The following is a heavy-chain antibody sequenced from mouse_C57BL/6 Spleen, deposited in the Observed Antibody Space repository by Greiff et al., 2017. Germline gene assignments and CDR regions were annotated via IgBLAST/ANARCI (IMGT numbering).Heavy chain of an antibody. J-gene: IGHJ3*01. D-gene: IGHD2-3*01. CDR1: GYTFTSDW. V-gene: IGHV1-69*01. CDR2: IDPSDSYT. Sequence: QVQLQQPGAELVMPGASVKLSCKASGYTFTSDWMHWVKQRPGQGLEWIGEIDPSDSYTNYNQKFKGKSTLTVDKSSSTAYMQLSSLTSEDSAVYYCARQEGGYYTWFAYWGQGTLVTVSA. CDR3: ARQEGGYYTWFAY.